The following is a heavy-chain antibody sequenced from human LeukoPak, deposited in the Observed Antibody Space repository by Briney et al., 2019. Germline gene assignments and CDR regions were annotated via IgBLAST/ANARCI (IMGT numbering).Heavy chain of an antibody. CDR1: GGSFSGYY. J-gene: IGHJ4*02. Sequence: SETLSLTCVVYGGSFSGYYGSWIRQPPGKGLEWIGEINHSGTTNYNPSRKSRPTISVDTSKNPFSLKLTSVTAADTAVYYCARGGLANYFDYWGQRTPVPVSS. V-gene: IGHV4-34*01. CDR2: INHSGTT. CDR3: ARGGLANYFDY. D-gene: IGHD3/OR15-3a*01.